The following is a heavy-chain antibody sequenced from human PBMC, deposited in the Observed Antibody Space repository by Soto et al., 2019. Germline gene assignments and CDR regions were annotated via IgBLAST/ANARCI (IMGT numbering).Heavy chain of an antibody. CDR3: ARHQGYSYAYVDY. D-gene: IGHD5-18*01. CDR1: GGSISSSSDY. V-gene: IGHV4-39*01. CDR2: IYYSGST. Sequence: QLQLQESGPGLVKPSETVPLTCTVSGGSISSSSDYWGWIRQPPGKGLEWIASIYYSGSTYYTPSLKSRVTMSVDTSKNQFSLRLRSVTAADTAVYYCARHQGYSYAYVDYWGQGTLVTVSS. J-gene: IGHJ4*02.